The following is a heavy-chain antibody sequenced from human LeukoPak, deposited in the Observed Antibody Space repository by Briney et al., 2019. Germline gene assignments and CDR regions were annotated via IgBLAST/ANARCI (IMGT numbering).Heavy chain of an antibody. CDR3: ATVSFGPNYNWFDP. J-gene: IGHJ5*02. V-gene: IGHV3-74*01. CDR1: GFTFNTYW. CDR2: INSDGTST. D-gene: IGHD1-1*01. Sequence: QTGGSLRLSCAASGFTFNTYWMHWVRQAPGKGLMWVSHINSDGTSTDYADSVKGRFAISRDNAKNTLYLQMNSLRAEDTAVYYCATVSFGPNYNWFDPWGQGTLVTVSS.